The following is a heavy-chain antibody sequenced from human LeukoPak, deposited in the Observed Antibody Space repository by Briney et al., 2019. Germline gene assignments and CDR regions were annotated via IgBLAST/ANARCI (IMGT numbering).Heavy chain of an antibody. Sequence: PGGSLRLSCAASGFTFSSYSMNWVRQAPGKGLEWVSYISSSSSTIYYADSVKGRFTISRDNAKNSLYLQMNSLRAEDTAVYYCARCRYSGYDLDYFDYWGQGTLVTVSS. D-gene: IGHD5-12*01. CDR3: ARCRYSGYDLDYFDY. CDR2: ISSSSSTI. CDR1: GFTFSSYS. J-gene: IGHJ4*02. V-gene: IGHV3-48*04.